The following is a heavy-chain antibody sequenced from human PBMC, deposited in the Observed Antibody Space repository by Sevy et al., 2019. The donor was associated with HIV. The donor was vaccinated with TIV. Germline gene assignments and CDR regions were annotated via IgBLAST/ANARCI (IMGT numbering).Heavy chain of an antibody. CDR2: ISSSSRTI. CDR1: GFTCSSYS. J-gene: IGHJ4*02. CDR3: ARVHADEHYFDY. Sequence: GGSLRLSCAASGFTCSSYSMNWVRQAPGKGLEWVSYISSSSRTIYYADSVKGRFTISRDNAKNSLYLQVNSLRDEDTAVYYCARVHADEHYFDYLGQGTLVTVSS. V-gene: IGHV3-48*02.